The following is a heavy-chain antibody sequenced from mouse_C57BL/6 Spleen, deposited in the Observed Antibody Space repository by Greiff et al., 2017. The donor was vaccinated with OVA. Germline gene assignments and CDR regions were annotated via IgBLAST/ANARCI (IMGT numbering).Heavy chain of an antibody. D-gene: IGHD3-2*02. CDR1: GYTFTSYW. CDR3: AILRLLDY. CDR2: IDPSDSYT. V-gene: IGHV1-59*01. J-gene: IGHJ2*01. Sequence: QVQLQQPGAELVRPGTSVKLSCKASGYTFTSYWMHWVKQRPGQGLEWIGVIDPSDSYTNYNQKFKGKATLTVDTSSSTAYMQLSSLTSEDAAVYYCAILRLLDYWGQGTTLTVSS.